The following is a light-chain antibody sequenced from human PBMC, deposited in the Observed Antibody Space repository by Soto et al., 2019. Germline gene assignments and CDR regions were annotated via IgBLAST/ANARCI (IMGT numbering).Light chain of an antibody. CDR3: QQYGSPRWT. Sequence: PGERATLSFRASQSVSSYLAWYQQKPGQAPRLLIYGASTRATGIPARFSGSGSGTDFTLTISSLEPEDFAVYYCQQYGSPRWTFGQGTKVDIK. J-gene: IGKJ1*01. V-gene: IGKV3-11*01. CDR1: QSVSSY. CDR2: GAS.